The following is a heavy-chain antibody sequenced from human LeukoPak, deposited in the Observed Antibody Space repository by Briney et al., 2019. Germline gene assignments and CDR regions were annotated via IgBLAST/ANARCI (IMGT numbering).Heavy chain of an antibody. Sequence: SETLSLTCAVYGESLSGFDWTWIRQPPGNGLEWIGEINQSGSTNYNPSLKSRVTVSADTSKNQFSLKLTSVTAADTAVYYCARARGAVAIDYWGQGTLVTVSS. D-gene: IGHD6-19*01. CDR2: INQSGST. CDR1: GESLSGFD. J-gene: IGHJ4*02. V-gene: IGHV4-34*01. CDR3: ARARGAVAIDY.